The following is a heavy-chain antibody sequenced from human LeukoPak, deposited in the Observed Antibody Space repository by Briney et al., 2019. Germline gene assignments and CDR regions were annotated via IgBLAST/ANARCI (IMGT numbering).Heavy chain of an antibody. CDR2: ISYDGSNK. Sequence: GGSLRLSCAASGFTFSSYAMHWVRQAPGKELEWVAVISYDGSNKYYADSVKGRFTISRDNSKNTLYLQMNGLRAEDTAVYYCAKEEGWGVNSFDMWGQGTMVTVSS. J-gene: IGHJ3*02. D-gene: IGHD1-26*01. CDR3: AKEEGWGVNSFDM. CDR1: GFTFSSYA. V-gene: IGHV3-30-3*01.